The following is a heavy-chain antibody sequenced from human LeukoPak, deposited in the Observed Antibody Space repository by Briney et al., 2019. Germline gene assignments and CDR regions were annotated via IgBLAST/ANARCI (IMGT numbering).Heavy chain of an antibody. CDR1: GFTFSSYA. J-gene: IGHJ6*02. V-gene: IGHV3-30-3*01. Sequence: PGGSLRLSCAASGFTFSSYAMHWVRQAPGKGLEWVAVISYDGSNKYYADSVKGRFTISRDNSKNTLYLQMNSLRAEDTAVYYCARGMYSGSYSGMDVWGQGTTVTVSS. D-gene: IGHD1-26*01. CDR3: ARGMYSGSYSGMDV. CDR2: ISYDGSNK.